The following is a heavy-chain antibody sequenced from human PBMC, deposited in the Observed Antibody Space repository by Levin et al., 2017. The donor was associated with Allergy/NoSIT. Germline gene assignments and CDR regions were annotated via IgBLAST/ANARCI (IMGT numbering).Heavy chain of an antibody. CDR3: TKDGPDYGDFHWFDS. CDR1: GFTFSSYW. J-gene: IGHJ5*01. D-gene: IGHD4-17*01. V-gene: IGHV3-7*01. CDR2: IKQDGSEK. Sequence: SCAASGFTFSSYWMSWVRQAPGKGLEWLANIKQDGSEKYYVDSVKGRFTISRDNAKNSLFLQMNSLRAEDTAVYYCTKDGPDYGDFHWFDSWGQGTLVTVSS.